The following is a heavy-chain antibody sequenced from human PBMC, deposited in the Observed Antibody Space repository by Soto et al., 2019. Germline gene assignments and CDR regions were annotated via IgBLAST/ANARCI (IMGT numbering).Heavy chain of an antibody. CDR2: ISSSSSDT. D-gene: IGHD3-10*01. CDR3: ARGSSTVRGVTITVTNFDY. CDR1: GFNFNDYY. Sequence: QVHLVESGGGLVKPGGSPRISCAASGFNFNDYYMNWIRQTPGKGLEWISYISSSSSDTKYADSVKGRFTISRDNANTSLYLQMHSLRAEDTAVYFCARGSSTVRGVTITVTNFDYWGQGTLVTVSS. J-gene: IGHJ4*02. V-gene: IGHV3-11*06.